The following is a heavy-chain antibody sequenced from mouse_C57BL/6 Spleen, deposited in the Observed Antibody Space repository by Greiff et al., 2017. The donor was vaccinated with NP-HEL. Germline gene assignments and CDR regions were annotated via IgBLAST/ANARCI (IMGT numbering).Heavy chain of an antibody. D-gene: IGHD1-1*01. Sequence: DVHLVESGGGLVQPGGSLKLSCAASGFTFSDYYMYWVRQTPEKRLEWVAYISNGGGSTYYPDTVKGRFTISRDNAKNTLYLQMSRLKSEDTAMYYCATSTVDWYFDVWGTGTTVTVSS. CDR2: ISNGGGST. V-gene: IGHV5-12*01. CDR1: GFTFSDYY. CDR3: ATSTVDWYFDV. J-gene: IGHJ1*03.